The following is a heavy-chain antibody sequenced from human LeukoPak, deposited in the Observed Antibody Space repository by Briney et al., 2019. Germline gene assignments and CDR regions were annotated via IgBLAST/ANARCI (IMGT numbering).Heavy chain of an antibody. Sequence: ASVKVSCKASGYTFTSYGISWVRQAPGQGLEWMGWISAYNGNTNYAQKLQGRVTMTTDTSTSTAYMELRSLRSDDTAVYYCARPRYYDSSGSTFDYWGQGTLVTVSS. J-gene: IGHJ4*02. CDR3: ARPRYYDSSGSTFDY. CDR2: ISAYNGNT. CDR1: GYTFTSYG. V-gene: IGHV1-18*01. D-gene: IGHD3-22*01.